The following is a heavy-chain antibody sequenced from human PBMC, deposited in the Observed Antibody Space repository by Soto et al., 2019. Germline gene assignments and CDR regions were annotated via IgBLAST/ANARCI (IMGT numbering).Heavy chain of an antibody. CDR2: INPSGGST. D-gene: IGHD1-1*01. CDR3: ARDLATRRGDY. Sequence: QVQLVQSGAEVKKPGASVKVSCKASGYTFTSYYMRWVRQAPGQGLEWMGIINPSGGSTSYAQKFQGRVTMTRDTSTSTVYMELSSLRSEDTAVYYCARDLATRRGDYWGQGTLVTVSS. CDR1: GYTFTSYY. J-gene: IGHJ4*02. V-gene: IGHV1-46*01.